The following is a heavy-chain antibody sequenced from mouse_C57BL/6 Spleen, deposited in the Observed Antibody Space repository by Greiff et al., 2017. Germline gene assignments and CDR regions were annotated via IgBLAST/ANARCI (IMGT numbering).Heavy chain of an antibody. V-gene: IGHV5-17*01. CDR1: GFTFSDYG. CDR3: ARHGSSAWFGY. CDR2: ISSGSSGI. D-gene: IGHD1-1*01. Sequence: EVQVVESGGGLVKPGGSLKLSCAASGFTFSDYGMHWVRQAPEKGLEWVAYISSGSSGIYYADTVKDRYTISRDNDKNTLFLQMTSLRSEDTAMYYCARHGSSAWFGYWGQGTMVTVSA. J-gene: IGHJ3*01.